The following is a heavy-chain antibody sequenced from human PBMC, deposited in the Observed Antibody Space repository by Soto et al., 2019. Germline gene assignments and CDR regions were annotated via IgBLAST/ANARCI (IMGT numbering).Heavy chain of an antibody. V-gene: IGHV4-59*01. CDR3: ARFNEWRGPDYYYGMDV. D-gene: IGHD3-3*01. CDR1: GGSISSYY. J-gene: IGHJ6*02. Sequence: PSETLSLTCTVSGGSISSYYWSWIRQPPGKGLEWIGYIYYSGSTNYNPSLKSRVTISVDTSKNQFSLKLSSVTAADTAVYYCARFNEWRGPDYYYGMDVWGQGTTVTVSS. CDR2: IYYSGST.